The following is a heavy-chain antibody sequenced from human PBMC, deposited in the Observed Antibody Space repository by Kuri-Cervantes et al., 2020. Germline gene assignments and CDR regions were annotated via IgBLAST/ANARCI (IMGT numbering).Heavy chain of an antibody. D-gene: IGHD5-12*01. Sequence: ASVKVSCKASGYTFTSYAMHWVRQAPGQGLEWMGWINPNSGGTNYAQKFQGWVTMTRDTSISTAYMELSRLRSDDTAVYYRARERPNSGYDYVFDYWGQGTLVTVSS. CDR3: ARERPNSGYDYVFDY. V-gene: IGHV1-2*04. J-gene: IGHJ4*02. CDR1: GYTFTSYA. CDR2: INPNSGGT.